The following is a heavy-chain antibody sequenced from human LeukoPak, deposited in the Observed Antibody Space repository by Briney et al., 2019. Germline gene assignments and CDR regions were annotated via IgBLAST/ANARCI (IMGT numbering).Heavy chain of an antibody. D-gene: IGHD4-17*01. V-gene: IGHV1-2*06. CDR2: INPNSGGT. CDR3: ARDPSTVTTGTIYYYYYMDV. CDR1: GYTFTGYY. Sequence: ASVKVSCKASGYTFTGYYMHWVRQAPGQGLEWMGRINPNSGGTNYAQKFQGRVTMTRDTSISTAYMELSRLRSDDTAVYYCARDPSTVTTGTIYYYYYMDVWGKGTTVTVPS. J-gene: IGHJ6*03.